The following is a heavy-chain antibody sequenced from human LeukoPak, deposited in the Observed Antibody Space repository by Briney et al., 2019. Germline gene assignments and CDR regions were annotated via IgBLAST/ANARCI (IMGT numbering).Heavy chain of an antibody. CDR1: RFTFSNYG. CDR2: ISGSGGST. D-gene: IGHD3-9*01. Sequence: GGTLRLSCAASRFTFSNYGMSWVRQAPGKGLEWVSGISGSGGSTYYADSVKGRFTISRDNSKNTLYLQMNSLRAEDTAVYYCAKDLGPWEYYDILTGYYKSAQFDYWGQGTLVTASS. J-gene: IGHJ4*02. V-gene: IGHV3-23*01. CDR3: AKDLGPWEYYDILTGYYKSAQFDY.